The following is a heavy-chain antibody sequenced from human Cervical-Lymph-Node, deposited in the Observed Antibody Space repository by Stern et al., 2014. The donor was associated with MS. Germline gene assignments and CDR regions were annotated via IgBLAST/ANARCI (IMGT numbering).Heavy chain of an antibody. Sequence: VQLVESGAEVKKPGSSVKVSCKASGGTFNTNVISWVRQAPGQGLEWMGGIIPIFGTALYAQKFQGRVTIPANESTRAVYMELSSRRSEDTAVYYCARAAYSTSSYNYWGQGTLVIVSS. J-gene: IGHJ4*02. V-gene: IGHV1-69*01. CDR1: GGTFNTNV. CDR2: IIPIFGTA. CDR3: ARAAYSTSSYNY. D-gene: IGHD6-6*01.